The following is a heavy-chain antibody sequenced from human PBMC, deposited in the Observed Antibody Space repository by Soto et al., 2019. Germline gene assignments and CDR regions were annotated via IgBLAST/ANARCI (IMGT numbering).Heavy chain of an antibody. J-gene: IGHJ3*02. CDR2: ISSSSSYI. CDR1: GFTFSSYS. CDR3: ARIHFYDSSGYSNAFDI. D-gene: IGHD3-22*01. V-gene: IGHV3-21*01. Sequence: EVQLVESGGGLVQPGGSLRLYCVGSGFTFSSYSMNWVRQAPGKGLEWVSSISSSSSYIYYADSVKGRFTISRDNAKNSLYLQMNSLRAEDTAVYYCARIHFYDSSGYSNAFDIWGQGTMVTVSS.